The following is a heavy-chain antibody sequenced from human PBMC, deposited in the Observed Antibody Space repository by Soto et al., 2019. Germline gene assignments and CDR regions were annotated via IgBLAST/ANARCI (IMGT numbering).Heavy chain of an antibody. Sequence: GGSLRLSCAASGFTFSSYGMHWVRQAPGKGLEWVAVISYDGSNKYYADSVKGRFTISRDNSKNTLYLQMNSLRAEDTAVYYCAKDRLLWFGEFPYYYGMDVWGQGTTVTVSS. J-gene: IGHJ6*02. CDR2: ISYDGSNK. D-gene: IGHD3-10*01. V-gene: IGHV3-30*18. CDR1: GFTFSSYG. CDR3: AKDRLLWFGEFPYYYGMDV.